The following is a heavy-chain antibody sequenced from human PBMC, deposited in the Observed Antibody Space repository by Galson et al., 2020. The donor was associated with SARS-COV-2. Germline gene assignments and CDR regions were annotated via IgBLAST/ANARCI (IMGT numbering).Heavy chain of an antibody. J-gene: IGHJ5*02. Sequence: GGSLRLSCAASGFTFSGSAMHWVRQASGKGLEWVGRIKSKANNHATAYAASVKGRFTLSRDDSKNTAYLQVNSLRTEDTAVYYCTIGYCSSTACYPRFDPCGQGTLVTVSS. V-gene: IGHV3-73*01. CDR3: TIGYCSSTACYPRFDP. CDR1: GFTFSGSA. D-gene: IGHD2-2*01. CDR2: IKSKANNHAT.